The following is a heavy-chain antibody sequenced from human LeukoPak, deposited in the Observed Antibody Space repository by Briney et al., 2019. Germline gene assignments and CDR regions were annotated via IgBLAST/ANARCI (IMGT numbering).Heavy chain of an antibody. J-gene: IGHJ4*02. CDR1: GGSSSGYY. CDR2: INHSGST. Sequence: PSETLSLTCAVYGGSSSGYYWSWIRQPPGKGLEWIGEINHSGSTNYNPSLKSRVTISVDTSKNQFSLKLSSVTAADTAVYYCARDTGCSGGSCNAPGYWGQGTLVTVSS. D-gene: IGHD2-15*01. CDR3: ARDTGCSGGSCNAPGY. V-gene: IGHV4-34*01.